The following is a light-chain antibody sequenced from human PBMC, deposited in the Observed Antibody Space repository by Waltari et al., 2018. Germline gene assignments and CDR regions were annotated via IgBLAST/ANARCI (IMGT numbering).Light chain of an antibody. J-gene: IGLJ2*01. Sequence: QSALTQPASVSGSPGQSITIPCPVGSNNFGNYYLISWYQQHPGKAPKLVIFEGSKRPSGVSDRFSGSHSDNSASLTISGLQAEDEADYYCCSYGGRTTIFGGGTRLTVL. CDR1: SNNFGNYYL. CDR2: EGS. CDR3: CSYGGRTTI. V-gene: IGLV2-23*01.